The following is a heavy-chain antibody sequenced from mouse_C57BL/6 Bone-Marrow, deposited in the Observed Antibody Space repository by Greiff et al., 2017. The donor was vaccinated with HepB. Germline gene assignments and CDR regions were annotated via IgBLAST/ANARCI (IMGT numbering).Heavy chain of an antibody. V-gene: IGHV5-17*01. CDR1: GFTFSDYG. CDR3: ARRDWGLLRYYAMDY. D-gene: IGHD1-1*01. J-gene: IGHJ4*01. Sequence: EVQGVESGGGLVKPGGSLKLSCAASGFTFSDYGMHWVRQAPEKGLEWVAYISSGSSTIYYADTVKGRFTISRDNAKNTLFLQMTSLRSEDTAMYYCARRDWGLLRYYAMDYWGQGTSVTVSS. CDR2: ISSGSSTI.